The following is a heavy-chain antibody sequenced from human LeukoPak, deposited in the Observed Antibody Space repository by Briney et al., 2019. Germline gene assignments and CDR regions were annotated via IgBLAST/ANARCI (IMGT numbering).Heavy chain of an antibody. J-gene: IGHJ4*02. Sequence: ASVKVSCKASGYTFTDYYLHWVRQAPGQGLEWMGWINPDSGGTNCAPKFQGRVTMTRDTSISTAYMELSRLISDDTAVYYCTRASVHTAMPYDYWGQGALVTVSS. CDR3: TRASVHTAMPYDY. CDR1: GYTFTDYY. D-gene: IGHD5-18*01. V-gene: IGHV1-2*02. CDR2: INPDSGGT.